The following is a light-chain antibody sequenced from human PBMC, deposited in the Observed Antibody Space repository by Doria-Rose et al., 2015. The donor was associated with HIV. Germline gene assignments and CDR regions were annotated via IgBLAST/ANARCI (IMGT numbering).Light chain of an antibody. CDR2: WAS. CDR3: QQYYDTPS. Sequence: DIRVTQSPESLGMSLGERATLNCKSNQSLLYTSKNYLAWYQQKPGQPPKLLIYWASTRQSVVPARLSGSGSGTDFTPTISSLEAEDVAVYYCQQYYDTPSFGPGTTVDIK. J-gene: IGKJ3*01. V-gene: IGKV4-1*01. CDR1: QSLLYTSKNY.